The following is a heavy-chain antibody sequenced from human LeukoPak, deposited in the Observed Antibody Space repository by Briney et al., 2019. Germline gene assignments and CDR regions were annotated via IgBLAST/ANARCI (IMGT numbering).Heavy chain of an antibody. V-gene: IGHV4-59*01. CDR1: GGSISSYY. J-gene: IGHJ3*02. D-gene: IGHD3-9*01. Sequence: SETLSLTCTVSGGSISSYYWSWIRQPPGKGLDWIGYIYYSGSTNYNPSLKSRVTISVDTSKNQFSLKLSSVTAAATAVYYCARLDYDILTGYYSLHTFDIWGQGTMVTVSS. CDR3: ARLDYDILTGYYSLHTFDI. CDR2: IYYSGST.